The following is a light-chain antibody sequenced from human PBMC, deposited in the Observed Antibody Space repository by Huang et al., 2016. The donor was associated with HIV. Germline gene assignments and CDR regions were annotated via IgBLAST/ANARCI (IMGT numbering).Light chain of an antibody. CDR3: QQYDSPPWT. V-gene: IGKV3-20*01. CDR1: KSVRSNY. CDR2: ATT. Sequence: EIVLTQSPGTLALSPGERATLPCRASKSVRSNYLVWYQQKPGQAPRLLIYATTSRATGIPERFSGSGSGTDFTLIISRLEPEDFALYYCQQYDSPPWTFGRGTKVEIK. J-gene: IGKJ1*01.